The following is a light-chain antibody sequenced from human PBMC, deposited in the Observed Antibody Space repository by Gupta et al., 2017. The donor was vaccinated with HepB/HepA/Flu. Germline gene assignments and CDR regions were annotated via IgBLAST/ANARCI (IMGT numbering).Light chain of an antibody. CDR2: NTN. CDR3: MLYEGGPQPFVL. J-gene: IGLJ2*01. Sequence: QPVVTQEPPLRVSTEGTVTLTCASSTGAVPSANYTNWHQQKPGQDPMTLTYNTNTKSSWTPARFSASSLGDKASLTLSGVQPEDEADYYCMLYEGGPQPFVLFGGGTKLTVL. CDR1: TGAVPSANY. V-gene: IGLV7-43*01.